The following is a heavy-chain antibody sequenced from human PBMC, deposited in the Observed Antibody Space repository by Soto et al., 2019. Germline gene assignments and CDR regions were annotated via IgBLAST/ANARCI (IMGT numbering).Heavy chain of an antibody. J-gene: IGHJ4*02. CDR1: GFTFSSYS. CDR3: ARARGPHFPHY. Sequence: EVQLVESGGGLVKPGGSLRLSCAASGFTFSSYSMNWVRQAPGKGLEWVSSISSSSSYVYYADSVKGRFTISRDNAKNSVYLQMNSLRAEDTAVYYCARARGPHFPHYWGQGTLVTVSS. CDR2: ISSSSSYV. V-gene: IGHV3-21*01.